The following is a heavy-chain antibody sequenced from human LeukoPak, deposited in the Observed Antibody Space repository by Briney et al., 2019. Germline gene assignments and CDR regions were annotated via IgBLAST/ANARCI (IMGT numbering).Heavy chain of an antibody. CDR3: ARQGCTTTSCHTIDY. CDR1: GYTYTKSW. CDR2: IYTVDSET. D-gene: IGHD2-2*02. J-gene: IGHJ4*02. V-gene: IGHV5-51*01. Sequence: GESLKISCKGSGYTYTKSWIAWVRQMPGKGLELMGIIYTVDSETRYSPSFQGQVTISVDKSISTAYLQWSSLKASDTAMYYCARQGCTTTSCHTIDYWGQGTLVTVSS.